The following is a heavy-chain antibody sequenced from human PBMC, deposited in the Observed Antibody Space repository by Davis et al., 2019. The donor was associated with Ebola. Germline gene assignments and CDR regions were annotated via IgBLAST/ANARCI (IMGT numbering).Heavy chain of an antibody. J-gene: IGHJ4*02. CDR3: AGSLGDLVLVPAALVPDF. V-gene: IGHV3-48*02. D-gene: IGHD2-2*01. CDR2: ISSGSSTL. CDR1: GFSFSRYD. Sequence: GGSLRLSCVASGFSFSRYDMNWVRQAPGKGLEWVSYISSGSSTLKYADSVKGRFTISRDNAKNSLYLQMNSLRDEDTAVYYCAGSLGDLVLVPAALVPDFWGQGNLVTVSS.